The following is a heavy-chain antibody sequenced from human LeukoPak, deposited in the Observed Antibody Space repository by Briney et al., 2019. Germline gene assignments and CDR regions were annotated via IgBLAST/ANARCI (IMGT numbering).Heavy chain of an antibody. Sequence: GASVKVSCKASGYTFPSYFMHWVRQAPGQGLEWMGWINTNTGNPTYAQDFTGRFVFSLDTSVRTTYLQISSLKAEDTAVYYCARAYNYDSSVYDYWGQGTLVTVSS. CDR3: ARAYNYDSSVYDY. CDR2: INTNTGNP. J-gene: IGHJ4*02. V-gene: IGHV7-4-1*02. CDR1: GYTFPSYF. D-gene: IGHD3-22*01.